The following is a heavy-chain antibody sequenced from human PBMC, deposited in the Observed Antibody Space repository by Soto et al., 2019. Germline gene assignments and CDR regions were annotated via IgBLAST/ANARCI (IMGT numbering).Heavy chain of an antibody. CDR2: ISDSGGST. V-gene: IGHV3-23*01. CDR1: GFIFSSYA. D-gene: IGHD6-13*01. J-gene: IGHJ6*02. Sequence: GGSLRLSCAASGFIFSSYAMSWVRQAPGKGLEWVSTISDSGGSTYYADSVKGRFTISRDNSKNTLYLQMNSLRPEDTAVYYCVKSKSSSWYGMDVWGQETTVTVSS. CDR3: VKSKSSSWYGMDV.